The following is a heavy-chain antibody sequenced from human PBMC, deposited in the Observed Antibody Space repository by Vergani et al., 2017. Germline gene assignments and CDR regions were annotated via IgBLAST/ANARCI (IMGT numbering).Heavy chain of an antibody. D-gene: IGHD3-3*01. J-gene: IGHJ6*03. CDR3: ARGDYDFWSGYFFYYMDV. Sequence: EVQLVESGGGLVQPGGSLRLSCAASGFTFSSYWMHWVRQAPGKGLVWVSRINSDGSSTSYADSVKGRFTISRDNAKNTLYLQMNSLRAEDTAVYYCARGDYDFWSGYFFYYMDVWGKGTTVTVSS. V-gene: IGHV3-74*01. CDR1: GFTFSSYW. CDR2: INSDGSST.